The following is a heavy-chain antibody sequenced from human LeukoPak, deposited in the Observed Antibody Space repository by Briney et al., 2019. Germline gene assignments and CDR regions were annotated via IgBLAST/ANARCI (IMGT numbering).Heavy chain of an antibody. J-gene: IGHJ4*02. CDR1: GFSFGDYA. V-gene: IGHV3-9*01. D-gene: IGHD6-19*01. CDR2: ISCNSDRI. Sequence: GRSLRLSCAASGFSFGDYAMHWVRQAPGKGLEWVSGISCNSDRIGYADSVKGRFTISRENAKNSLYLQMNSLRPEDTALYYCAKLGLPSSSGWIHYFDYWGQGTLVTVSS. CDR3: AKLGLPSSSGWIHYFDY.